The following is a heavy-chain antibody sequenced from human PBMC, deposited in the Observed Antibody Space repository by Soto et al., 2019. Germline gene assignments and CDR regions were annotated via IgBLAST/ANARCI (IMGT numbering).Heavy chain of an antibody. CDR1: GGSFSGYY. CDR3: ARVRSSSWSFYGMDV. J-gene: IGHJ6*02. CDR2: INHSGRT. D-gene: IGHD6-13*01. Sequence: SATLSLTCAVYGGSFSGYYWSWIRQPPGKGLEWIGEINHSGRTNYNPYRKSRVTISVDTSTNQFSLKLSSVTAADTAVYYCARVRSSSWSFYGMDVWGQVTTVTVSS. V-gene: IGHV4-34*01.